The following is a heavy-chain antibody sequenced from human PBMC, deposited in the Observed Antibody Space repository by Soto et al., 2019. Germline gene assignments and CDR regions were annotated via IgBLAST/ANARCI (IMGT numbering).Heavy chain of an antibody. CDR3: ASIPRRGYSYGIDY. J-gene: IGHJ4*02. Sequence: QVQLQESGPGLVKPSQTLSLTCNVSGGSISSGTSYWTWIRQHPGEGLEWMGHIYFPGATYSNPSLMSRLTMSVDTSKNQFSLKLTSVTAADTATYYCASIPRRGYSYGIDYWGQGTLVTVSS. D-gene: IGHD2-21*02. CDR2: IYFPGAT. V-gene: IGHV4-31*03. CDR1: GGSISSGTSY.